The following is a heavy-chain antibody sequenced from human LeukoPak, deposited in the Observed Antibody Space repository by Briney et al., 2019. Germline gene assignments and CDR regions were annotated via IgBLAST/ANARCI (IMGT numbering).Heavy chain of an antibody. Sequence: ASVKVSCKASGYTFTGYGISWVRQAPGQGLEWMGWISAYHGNTYYAQKLQGRVTLTTDTSTNTAYMELRSLRSDDTAVYYCARDLYYYDSSGYHDVFDIWGQGTMVTVSS. CDR3: ARDLYYYDSSGYHDVFDI. D-gene: IGHD3-22*01. CDR2: ISAYHGNT. V-gene: IGHV1-18*01. J-gene: IGHJ3*02. CDR1: GYTFTGYG.